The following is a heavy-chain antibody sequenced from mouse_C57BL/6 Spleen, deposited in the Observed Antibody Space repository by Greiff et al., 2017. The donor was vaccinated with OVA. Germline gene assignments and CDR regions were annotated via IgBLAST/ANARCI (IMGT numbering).Heavy chain of an antibody. CDR3: ARDRDYYGSRYFDV. CDR2: ISDGGSYT. V-gene: IGHV5-4*01. J-gene: IGHJ1*03. Sequence: EVKVEESGGGLVKPGGSLKLSCAASGFTFSSYAMSWVRQTPEKRLEWVATISDGGSYTYYPDNVKGRFTISRDNAKNNLYLQRSHLKSEDTAMYYCARDRDYYGSRYFDVWGTGTTVTVSS. CDR1: GFTFSSYA. D-gene: IGHD1-1*01.